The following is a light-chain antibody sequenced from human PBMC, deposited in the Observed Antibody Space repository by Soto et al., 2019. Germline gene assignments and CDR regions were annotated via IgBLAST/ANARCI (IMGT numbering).Light chain of an antibody. V-gene: IGKV3-15*01. CDR2: GAS. Sequence: EIVMTQSPATLSVSPGERATLSCRARQSVSSNLAWYQQKPAQAPRLLIYGASMRATGIPARFSGGGSGTEFTLTISSLQSEDFAVYYCQQYNNWPLTFGGGTKVDIK. CDR3: QQYNNWPLT. J-gene: IGKJ4*01. CDR1: QSVSSN.